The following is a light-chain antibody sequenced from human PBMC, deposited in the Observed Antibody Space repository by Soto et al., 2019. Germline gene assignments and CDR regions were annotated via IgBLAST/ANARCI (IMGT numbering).Light chain of an antibody. CDR1: SSDVGGYNY. CDR3: SSYTAFTTYV. CDR2: EVS. Sequence: QSALTQPASASGSPGQSITISCTGTSSDVGGYNYVSWYQQHPGKAPKLMIYEVSNRPSGVSNRFSGSKSGNTASLTISGLQAEDEADYYCSSYTAFTTYVFGSGTKLTVL. V-gene: IGLV2-14*01. J-gene: IGLJ1*01.